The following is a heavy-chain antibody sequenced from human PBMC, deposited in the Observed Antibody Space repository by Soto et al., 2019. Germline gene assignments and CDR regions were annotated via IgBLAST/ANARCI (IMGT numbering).Heavy chain of an antibody. D-gene: IGHD7-27*01. Sequence: PGGSLRLSCAASGFTFSSYAMSWVRQAPGKGLEWVSAISGSGGSTYYADSVKGRFTISRDNSKNTLYLQMNSLRAEDTAVYYCAKGPGDGPLVRWQYYFDYWGQGTLVTVSS. CDR3: AKGPGDGPLVRWQYYFDY. CDR1: GFTFSSYA. V-gene: IGHV3-23*01. J-gene: IGHJ4*02. CDR2: ISGSGGST.